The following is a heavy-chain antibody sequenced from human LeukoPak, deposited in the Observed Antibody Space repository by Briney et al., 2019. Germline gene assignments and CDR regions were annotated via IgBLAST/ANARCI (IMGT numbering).Heavy chain of an antibody. CDR1: GGSISSGDYY. CDR3: ASSSGYHYNWFDP. CDR2: LYTRGSI. V-gene: IGHV4-61*02. Sequence: SQTLSLTCTVSGGSISSGDYYWSWIRQPAGKGLEWIGRLYTRGSINYNPSLKSRVTISVDTSKNQFSLKVSSVTAADTAVYYCASSSGYHYNWFDPWGQGTLVAVSS. J-gene: IGHJ5*02. D-gene: IGHD3-22*01.